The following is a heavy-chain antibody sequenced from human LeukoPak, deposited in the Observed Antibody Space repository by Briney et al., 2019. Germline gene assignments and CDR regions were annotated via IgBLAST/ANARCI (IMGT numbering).Heavy chain of an antibody. CDR1: GYTFTSYD. D-gene: IGHD6-13*01. V-gene: IGHV1-8*01. J-gene: IGHJ1*01. Sequence: ASVKVSCKASGYTFTSYDINWVRQATGQGLEWMGWMNPNSGNTGYAQKFQGRVTMTRNTSISTAYMELSSLRPEDTAVYYCARVLGIAAAGFRYFQHWGQGTLVTVSS. CDR2: MNPNSGNT. CDR3: ARVLGIAAAGFRYFQH.